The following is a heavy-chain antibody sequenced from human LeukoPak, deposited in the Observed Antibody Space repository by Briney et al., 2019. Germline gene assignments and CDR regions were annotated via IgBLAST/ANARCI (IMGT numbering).Heavy chain of an antibody. V-gene: IGHV4-39*01. CDR1: SRSISSSHYY. CDR2: IYHRGGT. Sequence: SSETLSLTCTLSSRSISSSHYYWGWIRQPPGKGLEWIESIYHRGGTYYNPPLKSRVTISVDTPKNQFCLKLSSVTAANTAVYYCGRESGRYGNDCWGQGTLVTVS. D-gene: IGHD1-26*01. CDR3: GRESGRYGNDC. J-gene: IGHJ4*02.